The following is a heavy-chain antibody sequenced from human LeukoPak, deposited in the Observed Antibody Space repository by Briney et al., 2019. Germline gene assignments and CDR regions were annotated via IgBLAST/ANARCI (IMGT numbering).Heavy chain of an antibody. J-gene: IGHJ3*02. V-gene: IGHV3-9*01. Sequence: PGGSLRLSCAASGFTFDDYAMHWVRQAPGKGLEWVSGISWNSGSIGYADSVKGRFTISRDNAKNSLYLQMNSLRAEDTALYYCAGEMATNDAFDIWGQGTMVTVSS. CDR3: AGEMATNDAFDI. CDR2: ISWNSGSI. CDR1: GFTFDDYA. D-gene: IGHD5-24*01.